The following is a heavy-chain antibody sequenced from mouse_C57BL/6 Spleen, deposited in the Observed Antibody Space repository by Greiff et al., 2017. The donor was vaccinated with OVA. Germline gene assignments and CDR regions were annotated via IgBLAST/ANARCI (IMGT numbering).Heavy chain of an antibody. Sequence: EVKLEESGGGLVQPGGSMKLSCAASGFTFSDAWMDWVRQSPEKGLEWVAEIRNKANNHATYYAESVKGRFTIARDDSKSSVYLQMNSLRAEDTGIYYCTRHGGYYYFDYWGQGTTLTVAS. J-gene: IGHJ2*01. V-gene: IGHV6-6*01. CDR1: GFTFSDAW. CDR3: TRHGGYYYFDY. CDR2: IRNKANNHAT. D-gene: IGHD2-3*01.